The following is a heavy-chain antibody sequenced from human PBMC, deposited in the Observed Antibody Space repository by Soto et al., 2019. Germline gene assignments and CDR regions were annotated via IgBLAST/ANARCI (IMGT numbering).Heavy chain of an antibody. CDR2: ITAGGFNT. Sequence: EVQLLESGGDLVQPGGSLRLSCVASGFTFSNDDLSWVRQASGKGLEWVSAITAGGFNTYYADSVKGRFTISGDNSKNTLYLQMNSLRAEDTAVYYCAKNIGGFSGYANFDYWGQGTLVTVSS. CDR1: GFTFSNDD. CDR3: AKNIGGFSGYANFDY. J-gene: IGHJ4*02. D-gene: IGHD5-12*01. V-gene: IGHV3-23*01.